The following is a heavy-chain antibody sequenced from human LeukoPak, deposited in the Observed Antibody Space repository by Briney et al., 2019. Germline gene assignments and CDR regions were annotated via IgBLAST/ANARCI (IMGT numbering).Heavy chain of an antibody. V-gene: IGHV3-21*01. CDR1: GFTFSRFG. D-gene: IGHD6-19*01. CDR3: ARDTGYSSGWYQGY. J-gene: IGHJ4*02. Sequence: GGSLRLSCAASGFTFSRFGMNWVRQAPGKGLEWVSSISSSSSYIYYADSVKGRFTISRDNAKNSLYLQMNSLRAEDTAVYYCARDTGYSSGWYQGYWGQGTLVTVSS. CDR2: ISSSSSYI.